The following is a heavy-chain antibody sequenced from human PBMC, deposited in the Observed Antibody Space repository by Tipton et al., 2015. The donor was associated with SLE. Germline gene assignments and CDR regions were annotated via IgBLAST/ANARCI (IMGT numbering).Heavy chain of an antibody. V-gene: IGHV1-58*02. J-gene: IGHJ5*02. CDR1: GFTFTSSA. D-gene: IGHD3-3*01. Sequence: QLVQSGAEVKKPGTSVKVSCKASGFTFTSSAMQWVRQARGQRLEWIGWIVVGSGNTNYAQKVQERVTITRDMSTSTAYMELGRPRSGDTAVYYCAAIGRFLEWLSGFDPWGQGTLVTVSS. CDR2: IVVGSGNT. CDR3: AAIGRFLEWLSGFDP.